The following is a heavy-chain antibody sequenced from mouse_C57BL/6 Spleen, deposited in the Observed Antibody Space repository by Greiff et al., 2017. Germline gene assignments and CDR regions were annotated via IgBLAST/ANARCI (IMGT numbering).Heavy chain of an antibody. CDR2: INPSTGGT. Sequence: VQLQQSGPELVKPGASVKISCKASGYSFTGYYMNWVKQSPEKSLEWIGEINPSTGGTTYNQKFKAKAKLTVDQSSSTAYMQLKSLTSEDSAVYYCARPELGRGNFDYWGQGTTLTVSS. CDR1: GYSFTGYY. D-gene: IGHD4-1*01. V-gene: IGHV1-42*01. J-gene: IGHJ2*01. CDR3: ARPELGRGNFDY.